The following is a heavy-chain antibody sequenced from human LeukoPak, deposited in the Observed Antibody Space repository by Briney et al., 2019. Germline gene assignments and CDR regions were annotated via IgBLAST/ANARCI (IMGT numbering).Heavy chain of an antibody. CDR3: ARVEIEPTGGGWYFDL. CDR1: GFTFSTYS. Sequence: GGSLRLSCAASGFTFSTYSMNWVRQAPGKGLDWILYINPRSTTTYYADSVKGRFTISRDNAQNSLYLQMNSLRVEDTAVYYCARVEIEPTGGGWYFDLWGRGTLVTVSS. CDR2: INPRSTTT. V-gene: IGHV3-48*01. D-gene: IGHD2-8*02. J-gene: IGHJ2*01.